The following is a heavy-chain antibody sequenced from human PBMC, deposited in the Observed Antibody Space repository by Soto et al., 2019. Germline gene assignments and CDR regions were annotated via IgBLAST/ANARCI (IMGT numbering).Heavy chain of an antibody. CDR2: ISSSSSTI. J-gene: IGHJ4*02. D-gene: IGHD3-22*01. CDR3: ARGAYYYDSSGLSY. V-gene: IGHV3-48*01. CDR1: GFTFSSYS. Sequence: EVQMVESGGGLVQPGGSLSLSCAASGFTFSSYSMNWVRPAPGKGLEWVSYISSSSSTIYYADSVKGRFTISRDNAKNSLDLQMNSLRAEDTAVYYCARGAYYYDSSGLSYWGQGTLVTVSS.